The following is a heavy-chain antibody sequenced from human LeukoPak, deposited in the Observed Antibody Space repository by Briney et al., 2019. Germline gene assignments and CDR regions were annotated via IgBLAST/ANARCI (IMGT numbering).Heavy chain of an antibody. J-gene: IGHJ5*02. D-gene: IGHD5-24*01. CDR2: IYYSGST. V-gene: IGHV4-39*07. CDR3: ARRRDGYNP. CDR1: GGSISSSSYY. Sequence: SETLSLTCTVSGGSISSSSYYWGWIRQPPGKGLEWIGSIYYSGSTNYNPSLKSRVTISVDTSKNQFSLKLSSVTAADTAVYYCARRRDGYNPWGQGTLVTVSS.